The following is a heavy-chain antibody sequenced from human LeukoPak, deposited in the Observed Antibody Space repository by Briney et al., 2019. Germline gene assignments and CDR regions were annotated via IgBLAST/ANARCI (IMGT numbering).Heavy chain of an antibody. J-gene: IGHJ6*03. CDR3: AKCKIRGEGTYYYYYMDV. CDR2: ISWNGGST. V-gene: IGHV3-20*04. D-gene: IGHD2-8*01. Sequence: GGSLRLSCAASGSTFDDYGMSWVRQAPGKGLEWVSFISWNGGSTGYADSVKGRFTISRDNAKNSLYLQMTSLGAEDTAIYYCAKCKIRGEGTYYYYYMDVWGKGTTVTISS. CDR1: GSTFDDYG.